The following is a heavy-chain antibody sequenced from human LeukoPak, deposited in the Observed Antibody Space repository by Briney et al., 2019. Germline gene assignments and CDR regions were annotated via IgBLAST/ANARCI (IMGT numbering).Heavy chain of an antibody. CDR1: GFTFSSYS. J-gene: IGHJ4*02. D-gene: IGHD6-19*01. CDR3: ARDLDHTSSGWYGY. CDR2: ISSSSSYI. V-gene: IGHV3-21*01. Sequence: GGSLRLSCAASGFTFSSYSMNWVRQAPGKGLEWVSSISSSSSYIYYADSVKGRFTISGDNAKNSLYLQMNSLRAEDTAVYYCARDLDHTSSGWYGYWGQGTLVTVFS.